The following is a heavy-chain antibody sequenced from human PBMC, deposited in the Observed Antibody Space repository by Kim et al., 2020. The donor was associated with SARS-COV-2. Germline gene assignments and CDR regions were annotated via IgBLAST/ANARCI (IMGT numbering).Heavy chain of an antibody. CDR1: GFTFSSYD. J-gene: IGHJ4*02. CDR3: ARAQVYGSGSYYFDY. Sequence: GGSLRLSCAASGFTFSSYDMHWVRQATGKGLEWVSAIGTAGDPYYPGSVKGRFTISRENAKNSLYLQMNSLRAGDTAVYYCARAQVYGSGSYYFDYWGQGTLVTVSS. V-gene: IGHV3-13*05. CDR2: IGTAGDP. D-gene: IGHD3-10*01.